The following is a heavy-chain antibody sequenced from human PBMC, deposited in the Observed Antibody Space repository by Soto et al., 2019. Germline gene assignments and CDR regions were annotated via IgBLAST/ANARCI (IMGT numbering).Heavy chain of an antibody. D-gene: IGHD6-19*01. Sequence: QVQLVQSGAEVKKPGSSVKVSCKASGGNFSSYAISWVRQAPGQGLEWMGGIIPIFGTANYAPKFQGRVTLTEDESTSPAYMELSVLRSEDTAVYYCARDAVRSSGWYPLGYFDYWGQVTRVIVSS. V-gene: IGHV1-69*01. CDR3: ARDAVRSSGWYPLGYFDY. CDR2: IIPIFGTA. J-gene: IGHJ4*02. CDR1: GGNFSSYA.